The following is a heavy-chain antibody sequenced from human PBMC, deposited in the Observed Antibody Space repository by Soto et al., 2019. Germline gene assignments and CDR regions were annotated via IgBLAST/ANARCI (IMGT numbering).Heavy chain of an antibody. V-gene: IGHV3-30*04. CDR3: ARGRYGLDV. CDR1: GFTISSYT. J-gene: IGHJ6*02. CDR2: LSYDGRNT. Sequence: QVQLVESGGAVVQPGMSLRLSCVTSGFTISSYTIHWVRQAPGKGLEWVAILSYDGRNTNYADSVKGRFTISRDHSRTTLYLQMNSLTSADTAVYYCARGRYGLDVWGQGTTVTVSS.